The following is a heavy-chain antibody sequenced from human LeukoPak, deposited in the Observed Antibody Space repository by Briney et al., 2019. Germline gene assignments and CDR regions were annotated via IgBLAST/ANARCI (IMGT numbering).Heavy chain of an antibody. Sequence: GASVKVSCETSGYTFSDFGTSWVRQAPGQGLEWMGWISAYNGDTNYAHNLQGRVTMTTDTSTSTAYMELRSLRSDDTAVYYCARGRPSDYWGQGTLVTVSS. V-gene: IGHV1-18*01. J-gene: IGHJ4*02. CDR2: ISAYNGDT. CDR1: GYTFSDFG. CDR3: ARGRPSDY.